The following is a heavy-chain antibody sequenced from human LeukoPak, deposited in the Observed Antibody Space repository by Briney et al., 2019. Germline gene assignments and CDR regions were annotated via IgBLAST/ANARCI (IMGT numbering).Heavy chain of an antibody. CDR2: IWHDGSVE. Sequence: PGGSLRLSCTASGFMFSRLGMQWVRQAPGEGLEWVAMIWHDGSVEEYADSVKGRFTISRDNSQNTLYLQMNILRDDDTAVYYCAKEGDQFRGYLDAWGKGTTVTVSS. J-gene: IGHJ6*03. CDR1: GFMFSRLG. CDR3: AKEGDQFRGYLDA. V-gene: IGHV3-33*06. D-gene: IGHD3-16*01.